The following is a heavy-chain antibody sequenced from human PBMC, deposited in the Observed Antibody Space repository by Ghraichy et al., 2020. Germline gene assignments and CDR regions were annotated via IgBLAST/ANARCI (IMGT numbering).Heavy chain of an antibody. CDR1: GGSISSYY. Sequence: SETLSLTCTVSGGSISSYYWSWIRQPPGKGLEWIGYIYYSGSTNYNPSLKSRVTISVDTSKNQFSLKLSSVTAADTAVYYCARDRRTFSDWYFDLWGRGTLVTVSS. D-gene: IGHD3-16*01. V-gene: IGHV4-59*01. CDR2: IYYSGST. J-gene: IGHJ2*01. CDR3: ARDRRTFSDWYFDL.